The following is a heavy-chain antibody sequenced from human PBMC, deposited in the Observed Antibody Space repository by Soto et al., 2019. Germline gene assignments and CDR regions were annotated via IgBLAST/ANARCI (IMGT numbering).Heavy chain of an antibody. CDR2: INPSGGST. V-gene: IGHV1-46*01. J-gene: IGHJ6*02. Sequence: ASVKVSCKASGYTFTSYYMHWVRQAPGQGLEWMGIINPSGGSTSYAQKFQGRVTMTRDTSTSTVYMELSRLRSDDTAVYYCARDVEAVYCSSTSCFSYYYYGMDVWGQGTTVTVSS. CDR3: ARDVEAVYCSSTSCFSYYYYGMDV. D-gene: IGHD2-2*01. CDR1: GYTFTSYY.